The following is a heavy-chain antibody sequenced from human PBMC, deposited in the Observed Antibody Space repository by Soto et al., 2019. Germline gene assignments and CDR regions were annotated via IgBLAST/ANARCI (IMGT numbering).Heavy chain of an antibody. CDR1: GGSITSANFF. V-gene: IGHV4-31*03. D-gene: IGHD3-10*01. CDR2: IYHSGST. Sequence: QVQLQESGPGLVKPSQTLSLTCTVSGGSITSANFFWTWIRQHPGKGLEWIGYIYHSGSTYYNPSLKSRVTXSXDXXQNQFSLPLTSVTAADTAIYFCARDRLSLIRGVPHYDGIDVWGQGTTVTVSS. CDR3: ARDRLSLIRGVPHYDGIDV. J-gene: IGHJ6*02.